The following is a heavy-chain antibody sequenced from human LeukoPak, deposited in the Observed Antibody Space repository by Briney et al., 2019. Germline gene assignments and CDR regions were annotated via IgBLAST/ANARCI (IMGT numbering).Heavy chain of an antibody. D-gene: IGHD3-3*01. J-gene: IGHJ3*02. V-gene: IGHV4-61*01. CDR2: IYYSGST. CDR3: ARAINFWSGYGAFDI. Sequence: PSETLSLTCTVSGASISNSFYYWSWIRQPPGKGLEWIGYIYYSGSTNYNPSLKSRVTISVDTSKNQFSLKLSSVTAADTAVYYCARAINFWSGYGAFDIWGQGTMVTVSS. CDR1: GASISNSFYY.